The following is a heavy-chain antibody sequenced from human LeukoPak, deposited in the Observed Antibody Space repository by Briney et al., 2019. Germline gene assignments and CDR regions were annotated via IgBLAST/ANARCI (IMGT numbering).Heavy chain of an antibody. CDR1: GFTFSSYG. CDR2: IWYDGSNK. CDR3: AKSRVNYGDFLAPFDY. Sequence: GRSLRLSCAASGFTFSSYGMHWVRQAPGKGLEWVAVIWYDGSNKYYADSVKGRFTISRDNSKNTLYLQMNSLRAEDTAVYYCAKSRVNYGDFLAPFDYWGQGTLVTVSS. V-gene: IGHV3-33*06. J-gene: IGHJ4*02. D-gene: IGHD4-17*01.